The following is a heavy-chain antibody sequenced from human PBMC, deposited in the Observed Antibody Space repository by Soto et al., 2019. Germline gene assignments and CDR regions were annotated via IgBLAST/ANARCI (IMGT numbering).Heavy chain of an antibody. CDR2: IGTAGDT. D-gene: IGHD1-26*01. Sequence: EVQLVESGGGLVQPGGSLRLSCAASGFTFSSYAMHWVRQATGKGLEWVSAIGTAGDTYYQGYVKGRFPISRENAKNSLYLQMNSLRAGDTAVYYCARAVGRYYFHYMDVWGKGTTVTVSS. CDR1: GFTFSSYA. CDR3: ARAVGRYYFHYMDV. J-gene: IGHJ6*03. V-gene: IGHV3-13*01.